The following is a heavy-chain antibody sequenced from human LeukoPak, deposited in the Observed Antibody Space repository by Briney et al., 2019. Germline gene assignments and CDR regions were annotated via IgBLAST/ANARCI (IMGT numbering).Heavy chain of an antibody. V-gene: IGHV3-23*01. CDR3: AKGSDIVATIITFDY. CDR1: GFTFSSYA. CDR2: ISGSGGST. D-gene: IGHD5-12*01. J-gene: IGHJ4*02. Sequence: PGGSLRLSCAGSGFTFSSYAMSWVRQAPGKGLQWVSTISGSGGSTYYADSVKGRFTSSRDNSKNTLYLQMNSLRAEDTAVYYCAKGSDIVATIITFDYWGQGTLVTVSS.